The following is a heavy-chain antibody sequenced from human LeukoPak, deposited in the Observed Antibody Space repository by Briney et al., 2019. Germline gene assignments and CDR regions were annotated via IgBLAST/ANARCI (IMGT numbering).Heavy chain of an antibody. D-gene: IGHD3-22*01. V-gene: IGHV5-51*01. CDR3: ARRGSYDSSGYYYNYFDY. Sequence: GESLKISCKGSGYSFTSDWIGWVRQMPGKGLEWMGIIYPGDSDTRYSPSFQGQVTISADKSISTAYLQWSSLKASDTAMYYCARRGSYDSSGYYYNYFDYWGQGTLVTVSS. J-gene: IGHJ4*02. CDR2: IYPGDSDT. CDR1: GYSFTSDW.